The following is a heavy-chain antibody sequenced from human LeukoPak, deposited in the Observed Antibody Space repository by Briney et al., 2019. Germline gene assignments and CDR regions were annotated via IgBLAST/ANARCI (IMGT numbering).Heavy chain of an antibody. J-gene: IGHJ4*02. CDR1: GYSISSGYY. V-gene: IGHV4-38-2*02. D-gene: IGHD6-19*01. Sequence: SETLSLTCSVSGYSISSGYYWGWIRQPPGKGLEWIGSIYHSGSTYYNPSLKSRVTISVDTSKNQFSLKLSSVTAADTAVYYCARTIFGGYSSGWYSGQEDYFDYWGQGTLVTVSS. CDR3: ARTIFGGYSSGWYSGQEDYFDY. CDR2: IYHSGST.